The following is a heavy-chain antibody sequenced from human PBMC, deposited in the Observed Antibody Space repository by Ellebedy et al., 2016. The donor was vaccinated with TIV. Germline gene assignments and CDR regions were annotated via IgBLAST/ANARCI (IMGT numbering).Heavy chain of an antibody. D-gene: IGHD3-22*01. Sequence: GGSLRLSXAASGFTFDDYGMSWVRQAPGKGLEWVSGINWNGGSTGYADSVKGRFTISRDNAKNSLYLQMNSLRAEDTALYHCARDYYDSSGYYYADVYYYYGMDVWGQGTTVTVSS. CDR2: INWNGGST. CDR1: GFTFDDYG. V-gene: IGHV3-20*01. J-gene: IGHJ6*02. CDR3: ARDYYDSSGYYYADVYYYYGMDV.